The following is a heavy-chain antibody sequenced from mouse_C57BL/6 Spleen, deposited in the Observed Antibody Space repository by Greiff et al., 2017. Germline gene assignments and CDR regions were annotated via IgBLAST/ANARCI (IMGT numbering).Heavy chain of an antibody. V-gene: IGHV5-4*01. CDR2: ISDGGSYT. D-gene: IGHD1-1*01. CDR3: ARGGDYGKRGYFDV. CDR1: GFTFSSYA. J-gene: IGHJ1*03. Sequence: EVHLVESGGGLVKPGGSLKLSWAASGFTFSSYAMSWVRQTPEKRLEWVATISDGGSYTYYPDNVKGRFTISRDNAKNNLYLQMSHLKSEDTAMYYCARGGDYGKRGYFDVWATGTTVTVSS.